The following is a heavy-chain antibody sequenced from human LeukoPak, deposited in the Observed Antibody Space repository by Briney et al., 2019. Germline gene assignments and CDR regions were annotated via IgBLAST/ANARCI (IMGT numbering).Heavy chain of an antibody. J-gene: IGHJ4*02. CDR3: ARAHFEGGRRSYFDY. V-gene: IGHV3-53*01. Sequence: GGSLRLSCAASGFTVSSNYMSWVRQAPGKGLEWVSVIYSGGSTYYADSVKGRFTISRDNSKNTLYLQVNSLRAEDTAVYYCARAHFEGGRRSYFDYWGQGTLVTVSS. D-gene: IGHD3-16*01. CDR2: IYSGGST. CDR1: GFTVSSNY.